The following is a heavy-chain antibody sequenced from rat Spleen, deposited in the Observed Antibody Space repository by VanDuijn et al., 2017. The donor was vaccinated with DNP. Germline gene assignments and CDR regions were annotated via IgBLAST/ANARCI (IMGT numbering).Heavy chain of an antibody. CDR1: GFIFSNYY. CDR2: ISTGGGNT. Sequence: EVQLVESGGGLVQPGRSMKLSCAASGFIFSNYYMAWVRQAPTKGLAWVASISTGGGNTYYRDSVKGRFTISRDNAKSTLFLQMGSLRSEETATYYCARVQLGYYGMDAWGQGTSVTVSS. V-gene: IGHV5S11*01. D-gene: IGHD5-1*01. CDR3: ARVQLGYYGMDA. J-gene: IGHJ4*01.